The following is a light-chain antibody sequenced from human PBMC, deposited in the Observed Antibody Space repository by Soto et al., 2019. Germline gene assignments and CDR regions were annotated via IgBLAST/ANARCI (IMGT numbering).Light chain of an antibody. V-gene: IGKV1-5*01. Sequence: DIQMTQSPSPLSASVGDRVTITCRASQSISSWLAWYQQKPGKAPKLLIYDASSLESGVPSRFSGSGSGTEFTLTISSLQPDDFATYYCQQYNSYSRLTFGGGTKVEIK. CDR2: DAS. CDR1: QSISSW. CDR3: QQYNSYSRLT. J-gene: IGKJ4*01.